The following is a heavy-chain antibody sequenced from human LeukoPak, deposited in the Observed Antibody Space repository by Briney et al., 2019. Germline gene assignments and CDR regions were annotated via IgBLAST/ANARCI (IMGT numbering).Heavy chain of an antibody. CDR2: IYYSGST. J-gene: IGHJ4*02. CDR3: ASDPPGVGATREFDY. Sequence: SETLSLTCTVSGGSISSSSYYWGWIRQPPGKGLEWIGSIYYSGSTYYNPSLKSRVTISVDTSKNQFSLKLSSVTAADTAVYYCASDPPGVGATREFDYWGQGTLVTVSS. CDR1: GGSISSSSYY. V-gene: IGHV4-39*01. D-gene: IGHD1-26*01.